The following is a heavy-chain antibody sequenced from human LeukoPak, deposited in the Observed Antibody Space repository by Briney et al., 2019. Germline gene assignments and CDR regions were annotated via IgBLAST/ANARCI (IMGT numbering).Heavy chain of an antibody. D-gene: IGHD3-10*01. CDR3: AKGVHVSRSTSFADF. CDR2: ISHDGKER. CDR1: GFTFSSYA. V-gene: IGHV3-30*18. Sequence: GGSLRLSCAASGFTFSSYAMHWVRQAPGKGLEWAAVISHDGKERYYGGPAKGRFTISRDNSKNTLYFQMNTVRTEDTAMYYCAKGVHVSRSTSFADFWGQGTLVTVSS. J-gene: IGHJ4*02.